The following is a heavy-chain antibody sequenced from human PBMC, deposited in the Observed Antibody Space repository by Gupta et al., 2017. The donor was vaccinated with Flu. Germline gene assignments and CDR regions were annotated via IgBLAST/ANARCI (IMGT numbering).Heavy chain of an antibody. J-gene: IGHJ4*02. Sequence: EVQLVESGGGLVQPGGSMRLSCEASGFIFSTYGMSWVRQAPGKGLECVSNINQDGSQKYVLDSVKGRFSISRDNAKNSLYLQVNSLGVEVTAIYYCARGHTIEVATIIWGQGTLVTVSS. CDR3: ARGHTIEVATII. D-gene: IGHD5-24*01. V-gene: IGHV3-7*04. CDR2: INQDGSQK. CDR1: GFIFSTYG.